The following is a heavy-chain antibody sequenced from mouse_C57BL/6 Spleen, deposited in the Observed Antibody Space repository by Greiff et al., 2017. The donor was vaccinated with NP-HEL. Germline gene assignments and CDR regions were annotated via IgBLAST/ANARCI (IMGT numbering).Heavy chain of an antibody. Sequence: VHVKQSGAELVRPGASVKLSCTASGFNIKDDYMHWVKQRPEQGLEWIGWIDPENGDTEYASKFQGKATITADTSSNTAYLQLSSLTSEDTAVYYCTTGSKEDFDYWGQGTTLTVSS. CDR3: TTGSKEDFDY. V-gene: IGHV14-4*01. J-gene: IGHJ2*01. CDR1: GFNIKDDY. D-gene: IGHD1-1*01. CDR2: IDPENGDT.